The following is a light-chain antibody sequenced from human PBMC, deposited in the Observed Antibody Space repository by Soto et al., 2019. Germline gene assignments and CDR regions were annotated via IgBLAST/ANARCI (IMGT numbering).Light chain of an antibody. CDR3: QQYGSSPWMYT. CDR2: GAS. CDR1: QSVSRSY. J-gene: IGKJ2*01. Sequence: EIVLTQSPGTLSLSPGERATLSCRASQSVSRSYLAWYQQKPGQAPRLLIYGASSRATGIPDRFSGSGSGTDVTLTIRRLEPEDFAVYYCQQYGSSPWMYTFGQGTKLEIK. V-gene: IGKV3-20*01.